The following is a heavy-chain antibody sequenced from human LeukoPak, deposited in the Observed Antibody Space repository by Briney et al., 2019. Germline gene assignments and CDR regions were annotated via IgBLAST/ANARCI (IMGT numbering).Heavy chain of an antibody. Sequence: PSETLSLTCAVYGGSFSGYYWSWIRQPPGKGLEWIGEINHSGSTNYNPSLKSRVTISVDTSKNQFSLKLSSVTAADTAVYYCAREQVVPAAYFDHWGQGTLVTVSS. CDR1: GGSFSGYY. CDR2: INHSGST. V-gene: IGHV4-34*01. J-gene: IGHJ4*02. CDR3: AREQVVPAAYFDH. D-gene: IGHD2-2*01.